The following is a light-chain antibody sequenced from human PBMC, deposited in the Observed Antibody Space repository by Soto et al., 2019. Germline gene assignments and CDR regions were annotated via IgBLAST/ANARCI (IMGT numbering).Light chain of an antibody. Sequence: EIVMTQSPATLSLSPGERATLSCRASQSVSATLAWYQQKPGQAPRLLIYGASTTATGIPARFSGGGSGTEFTLTISSLQSEDFAVYYCQQYNNWPYTFGQGNKLEI. V-gene: IGKV3-15*01. J-gene: IGKJ2*01. CDR2: GAS. CDR3: QQYNNWPYT. CDR1: QSVSAT.